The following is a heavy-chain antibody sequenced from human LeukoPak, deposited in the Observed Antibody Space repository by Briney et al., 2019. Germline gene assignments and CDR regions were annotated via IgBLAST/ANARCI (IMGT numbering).Heavy chain of an antibody. Sequence: GGSLRLSCAASGFTFSSYAMSWVRQAPGKGLEWVSVIYSGGSTFYADSVKGRFTISRDNSKNTLYLQMNSLRAEDTAVYYCARGGSYLSAFDIWGQGTMVTVSS. V-gene: IGHV3-53*01. CDR3: ARGGSYLSAFDI. CDR2: IYSGGST. J-gene: IGHJ3*02. CDR1: GFTFSSYA. D-gene: IGHD1-26*01.